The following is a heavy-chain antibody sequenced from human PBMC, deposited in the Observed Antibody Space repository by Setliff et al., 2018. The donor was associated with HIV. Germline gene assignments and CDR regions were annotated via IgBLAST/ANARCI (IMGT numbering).Heavy chain of an antibody. D-gene: IGHD3-3*01. CDR3: ARIFGDQGYYYGMDV. Sequence: SETLSLTCAVYGGSFSSYYWGWIRQPPGKGLEWIGSIYYSGSTYYNPSLKSRVTISVDTSKNQFSLKLSSVIAADTAVYYCARIFGDQGYYYGMDVWGQGTTVTVSS. CDR2: IYYSGST. J-gene: IGHJ6*02. V-gene: IGHV4-39*07. CDR1: GGSFSSYY.